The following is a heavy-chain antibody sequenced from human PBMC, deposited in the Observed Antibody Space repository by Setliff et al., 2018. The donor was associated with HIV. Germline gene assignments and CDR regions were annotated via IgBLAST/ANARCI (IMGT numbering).Heavy chain of an antibody. J-gene: IGHJ4*02. CDR2: IYFSGSA. CDR1: GDSIISGNFF. Sequence: PSETLSLTCNVSGDSIISGNFFWSWIRRSPGKGLEWIGYIYFSGSATHNPSLTSPVTISVDTSKNEFYLTLSSVTAADTAVYYCARGRVFCDGDSCYHFDYWGQGILVTV. CDR3: ARGRVFCDGDSCYHFDY. D-gene: IGHD2-21*02. V-gene: IGHV4-31*01.